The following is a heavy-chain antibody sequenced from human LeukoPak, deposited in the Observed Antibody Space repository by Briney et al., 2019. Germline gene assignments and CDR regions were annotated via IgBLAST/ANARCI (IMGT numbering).Heavy chain of an antibody. CDR1: NGSISNYY. J-gene: IGHJ4*02. CDR2: IHYSGST. D-gene: IGHD4-17*01. V-gene: IGHV4-59*12. CDR3: AREDDYGDYLDY. Sequence: PSETLSLTCTVSNGSISNYYWSWIRQTTGKGLEWIGFIHYSGSTNYNPSLKSRVTMSVDTSKNQFSLKLSSVTASDTAVYYCAREDDYGDYLDYWGQGTLVTVSS.